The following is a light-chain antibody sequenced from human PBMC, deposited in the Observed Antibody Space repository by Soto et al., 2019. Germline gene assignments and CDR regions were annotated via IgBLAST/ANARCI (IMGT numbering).Light chain of an antibody. CDR2: AAS. Sequence: DIQMTQSPSSLSASVGDRGTITCRARQSITSYLNWYQQKPGKAPNLLIYAASSLQSGVPSRFSGSGSGTDLTLTISSLHPEDFATYYCQQNYSAWTFGQGTEVEVK. CDR1: QSITSY. CDR3: QQNYSAWT. J-gene: IGKJ1*01. V-gene: IGKV1-39*01.